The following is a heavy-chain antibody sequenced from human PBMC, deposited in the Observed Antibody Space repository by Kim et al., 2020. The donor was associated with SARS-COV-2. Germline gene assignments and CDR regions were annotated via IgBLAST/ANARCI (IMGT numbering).Heavy chain of an antibody. D-gene: IGHD6-6*01. CDR3: ARHFPLVRGGWFDP. J-gene: IGHJ5*02. CDR1: GGSISSSSYY. Sequence: SETLSLTCTVSGGSISSSSYYWGWIRQPPGKGLEWIGSIYYSGSTYYNPSLKSRVTISVDTSKNQFSLKLSSVTAADTAVYYCARHFPLVRGGWFDPWGQGTLVTVSS. CDR2: IYYSGST. V-gene: IGHV4-39*01.